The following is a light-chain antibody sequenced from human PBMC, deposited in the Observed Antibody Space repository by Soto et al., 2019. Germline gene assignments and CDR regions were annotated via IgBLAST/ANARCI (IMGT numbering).Light chain of an antibody. CDR2: DAP. J-gene: IGKJ1*01. CDR3: QQRSNWT. CDR1: QSVSSY. V-gene: IGKV3-11*01. Sequence: EIVLTQSPATLSLSPGERATLSCRASQSVSSYLAWYQQKPGQAPRLLIYDAPNRATGIPARFSGSGSGTDFTLTISSLEPEDFAVYYCQQRSNWTFGQGTKVEIK.